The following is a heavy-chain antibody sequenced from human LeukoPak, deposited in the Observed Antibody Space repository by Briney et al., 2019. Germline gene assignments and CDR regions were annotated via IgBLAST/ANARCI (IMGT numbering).Heavy chain of an antibody. J-gene: IGHJ4*02. CDR2: IDSSGGYM. V-gene: IGHV3-21*06. CDR3: LRGDRRDY. CDR1: GFTFNTYS. Sequence: GGSLRLSCEASGFTFNTYSMNWARQAPGKGLEWVSSIDSSGGYMFYADSVEGRFIISRDNAKDSLYLQMNSLRVEDTGVYYCLRGDRRDYWGQGTLVTVSS.